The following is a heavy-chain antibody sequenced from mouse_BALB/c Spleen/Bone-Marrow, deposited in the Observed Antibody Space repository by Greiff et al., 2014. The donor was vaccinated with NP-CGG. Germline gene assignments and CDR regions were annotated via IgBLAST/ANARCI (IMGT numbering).Heavy chain of an antibody. CDR1: GFNIKDTY. V-gene: IGHV14-3*02. CDR2: IDPANGNT. Sequence: DVQLQESGAELVKPGASVKLSCTASGFNIKDTYIHWVKQRPEQGLEWIGRIDPANGNTKYDPKFQGKATITADTSSNTAYLQLSSLTSEDTAVYYCAKYGGLRYAMDYWGQGTSVTVSS. CDR3: AKYGGLRYAMDY. J-gene: IGHJ4*01. D-gene: IGHD2-4*01.